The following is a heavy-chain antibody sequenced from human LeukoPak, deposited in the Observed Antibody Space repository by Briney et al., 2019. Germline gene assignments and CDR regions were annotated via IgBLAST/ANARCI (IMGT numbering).Heavy chain of an antibody. CDR3: ARGSSGDWYRDYFDY. CDR1: GFTFSSYW. D-gene: IGHD2-21*02. CDR2: IKQDGSEK. V-gene: IGHV3-7*01. Sequence: GSLRLSCAASGFTFSSYWMSWVRQAPGKGLEWVANIKQDGSEKYYVDSVKGRFTISRDNAKNSLCLQMNSLRAEDTAVYYCARGSSGDWYRDYFDYWGQGTLVTVSS. J-gene: IGHJ4*02.